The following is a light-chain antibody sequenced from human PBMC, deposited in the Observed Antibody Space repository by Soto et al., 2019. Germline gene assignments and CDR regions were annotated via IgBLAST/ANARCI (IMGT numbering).Light chain of an antibody. Sequence: EFVLTQSPCTLALSPGERATLSCWASQSVGSHHVNWYQHKHGQAPKLLIYGAPSRAAGIAEWFSRSGYGPDFTLTISRLEHEDFGVYYCQQYGSSPRTFGQGTRLEVK. V-gene: IGKV3-20*01. CDR2: GAP. J-gene: IGKJ5*01. CDR1: QSVGSHH. CDR3: QQYGSSPRT.